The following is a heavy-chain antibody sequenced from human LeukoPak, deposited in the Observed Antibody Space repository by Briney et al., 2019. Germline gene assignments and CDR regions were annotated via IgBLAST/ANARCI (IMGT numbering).Heavy chain of an antibody. Sequence: GGSLRLSCAASGFTFSSYDMHWVRQATGKGLEWVSAIGTAGDTYYPGSVKGRFTISRENAKNSLYLQMNSLRAGDTAVYYCARGNSHQQYGARTPFDYWGQGTLVTVSS. CDR3: ARGNSHQQYGARTPFDY. CDR1: GFTFSSYD. D-gene: IGHD4-17*01. J-gene: IGHJ4*02. CDR2: IGTAGDT. V-gene: IGHV3-13*01.